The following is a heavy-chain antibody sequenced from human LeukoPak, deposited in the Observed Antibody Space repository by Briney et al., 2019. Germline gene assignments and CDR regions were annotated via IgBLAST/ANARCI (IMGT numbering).Heavy chain of an antibody. CDR2: IKQDGSEK. CDR1: GLTFSSYW. J-gene: IGHJ4*02. V-gene: IGHV3-7*01. Sequence: GGSLRLSCAASGLTFSSYWMRWVRQAPGKGLEWVANIKQDGSEKYYVDSVKGRFTISRDNAKNSLYLQMNSLRAEDTAVYYCARVPQGIIFDYWGQGTLVTVSS. CDR3: ARVPQGIIFDY. D-gene: IGHD2/OR15-2a*01.